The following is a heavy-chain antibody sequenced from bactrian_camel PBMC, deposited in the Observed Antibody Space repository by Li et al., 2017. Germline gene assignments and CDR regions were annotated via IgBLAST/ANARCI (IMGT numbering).Heavy chain of an antibody. Sequence: VQLVESGGGSVQTGGSLRLSCAASGYAYSRYCMGWFRQAPGKGREGVAAIDSDGSKRYAASVEGRFTISKDSAQNNLVLEMNNLKPEDTGVYYCAVDFRDFGRIPTEGCGFDDYDHWGQGTQVTVS. J-gene: IGHJ4*01. D-gene: IGHD5*01. CDR1: GYAYSRYC. CDR2: IDSDGSK. V-gene: IGHV3S26*01. CDR3: AVDFRDFGRIPTEGCGFDDYDH.